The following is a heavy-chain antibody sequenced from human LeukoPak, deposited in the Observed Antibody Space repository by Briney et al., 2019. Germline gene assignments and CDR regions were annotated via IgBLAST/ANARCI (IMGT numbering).Heavy chain of an antibody. CDR1: GFTFSSYA. CDR2: ISYDGSNK. J-gene: IGHJ4*02. D-gene: IGHD6-19*01. V-gene: IGHV3-30*04. CDR3: AKDSRLKAVAGLFDY. Sequence: GGSLRLSCAASGFTFSSYAMHWVRQAPGKGLEWVAVISYDGSNKYYADSVRGRFTISRDNSKNTLYLQMNSLRAEDTAVYYCAKDSRLKAVAGLFDYWGQGTLVTVSS.